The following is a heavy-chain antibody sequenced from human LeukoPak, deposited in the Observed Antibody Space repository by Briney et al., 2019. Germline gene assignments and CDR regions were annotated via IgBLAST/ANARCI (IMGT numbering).Heavy chain of an antibody. CDR2: FHPEDGET. CDR1: GYTLSKIS. D-gene: IGHD2-21*01. Sequence: ASVKVSCKVSGYTLSKISIHWVRQAPGKGLEWMGGFHPEDGETIYTQKFRGRVTVTEDISTDTAYMELSSLRFEDTAVYYCTTGVHTTVISYFDYWGQGILVTVSS. V-gene: IGHV1-24*01. CDR3: TTGVHTTVISYFDY. J-gene: IGHJ4*02.